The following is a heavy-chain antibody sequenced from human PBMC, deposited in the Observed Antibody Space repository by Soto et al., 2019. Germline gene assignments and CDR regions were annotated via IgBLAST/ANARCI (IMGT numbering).Heavy chain of an antibody. CDR1: GGTFSSYA. CDR2: IIPIFGTA. D-gene: IGHD6-13*01. J-gene: IGHJ3*02. Sequence: SVKVSCKASGGTFSSYAISWVRQAPGQGLEWMGGIIPIFGTANYAQKFQGRVTITADESTSTAYMELSSLRSEDTAVYYCARARSHSSSWANAFDIWGQGTMVTVSS. CDR3: ARARSHSSSWANAFDI. V-gene: IGHV1-69*13.